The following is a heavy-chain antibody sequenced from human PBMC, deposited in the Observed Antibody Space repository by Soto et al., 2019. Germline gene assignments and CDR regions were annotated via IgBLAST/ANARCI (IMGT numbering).Heavy chain of an antibody. Sequence: ASVKVSCKASGYTFTSYAMHWVRQAPGQRLEWMGWINAGNGSTKYSQKFQGRVTITRDTSASTAYMELSSLRSEDTAVYYCARDPPYSSSWYQRGGAFDYWGQGTLVTVSS. CDR1: GYTFTSYA. CDR3: ARDPPYSSSWYQRGGAFDY. CDR2: INAGNGST. V-gene: IGHV1-3*01. J-gene: IGHJ4*02. D-gene: IGHD6-13*01.